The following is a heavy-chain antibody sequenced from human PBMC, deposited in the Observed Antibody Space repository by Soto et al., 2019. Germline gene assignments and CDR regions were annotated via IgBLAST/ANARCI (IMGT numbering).Heavy chain of an antibody. CDR1: GFTVSSNY. V-gene: IGHV3-66*01. Sequence: PRGSLRLSCAASGFTVSSNYMSWVRQAPGKGLEWVSVIYSGGSTYYADSVKGRFTISRDNSKNTLYLQMNSLRAEDTAVYYCARDKTVYGMDVWGSVTTATV. CDR3: ARDKTVYGMDV. J-gene: IGHJ6*01. D-gene: IGHD4-17*01. CDR2: IYSGGST.